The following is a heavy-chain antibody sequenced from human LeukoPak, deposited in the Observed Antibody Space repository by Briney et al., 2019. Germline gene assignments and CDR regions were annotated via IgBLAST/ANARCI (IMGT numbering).Heavy chain of an antibody. CDR3: AKGTGYSSSVGAFDI. CDR1: GFTFSSYG. CDR2: IWYDGSNK. Sequence: PGGSLRLSCAASGFTFSSYGMHWVRQAPGKGLEWVAVIWYDGSNKYYADSVKGRFTISRDNSKNTLYLQMNSLRAEDTAVYYCAKGTGYSSSVGAFDIWGQGTMVTVSS. D-gene: IGHD6-13*01. V-gene: IGHV3-33*06. J-gene: IGHJ3*02.